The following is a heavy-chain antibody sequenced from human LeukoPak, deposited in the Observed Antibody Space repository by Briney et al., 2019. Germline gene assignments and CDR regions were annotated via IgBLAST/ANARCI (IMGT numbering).Heavy chain of an antibody. CDR2: IFWNDNT. CDR1: GFSLTTSGVA. J-gene: IGHJ4*02. V-gene: IGHV2-5*01. Sequence: SGPTLVNPTQTLTLTCTFSGFSLTTSGVAVGWIRQPPGKALEWLALIFWNDNTRYSPSLESRLAITKDTSKNQVVLTVTNMDPVDTATYYCAYRRDFSSWRYWGQGTLVTVSS. D-gene: IGHD3-3*01. CDR3: AYRRDFSSWRY.